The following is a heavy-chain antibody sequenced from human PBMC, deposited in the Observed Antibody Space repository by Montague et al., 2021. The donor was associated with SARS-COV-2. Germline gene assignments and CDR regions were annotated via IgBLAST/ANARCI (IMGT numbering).Heavy chain of an antibody. CDR3: ARDQGGYSYNDY. Sequence: SLRLSCAASGFTFTSYAMHWVRQAPGKGLEWVAVISFDGTNKYYTDSVKGRFTISRDNSKNTLYLQMHSVRSEDTAVYYCARDQGGYSYNDYWGQGTLVTVSS. D-gene: IGHD5-12*01. CDR2: ISFDGTNK. CDR1: GFTFTSYA. J-gene: IGHJ4*02. V-gene: IGHV3-30-3*01.